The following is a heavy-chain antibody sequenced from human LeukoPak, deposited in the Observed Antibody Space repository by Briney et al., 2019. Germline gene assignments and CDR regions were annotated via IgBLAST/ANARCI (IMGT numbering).Heavy chain of an antibody. J-gene: IGHJ4*02. CDR3: ARGDYFDY. CDR1: GGSVSDINYF. CDR2: NSGDT. Sequence: SETLSLTCPVSGGSVSDINYFWGWIRQPPGKGLEWIGSNSGDTYYNPSLKSRVTISVDRSKNQFSLKLSSVTAADTAVYYCARGDYFDYWGQGTLVTVSS. V-gene: IGHV4-39*07.